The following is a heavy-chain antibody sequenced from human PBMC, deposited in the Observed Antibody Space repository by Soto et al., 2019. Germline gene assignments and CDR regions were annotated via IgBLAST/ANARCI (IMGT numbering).Heavy chain of an antibody. D-gene: IGHD4-4*01. V-gene: IGHV6-1*01. J-gene: IGHJ6*02. Sequence: SPTLSLTCAISGDSVSSNSAAWNWIRQSPSRGLEWLGRTYYRSKWYNDYAVSVKSRITINPDTSKNQFSLQLNSVTPEDTAVYYCARGWYSNYVLYADYYYGMDVWGQGTTVTVSS. CDR1: GDSVSSNSAA. CDR3: ARGWYSNYVLYADYYYGMDV. CDR2: TYYRSKWYN.